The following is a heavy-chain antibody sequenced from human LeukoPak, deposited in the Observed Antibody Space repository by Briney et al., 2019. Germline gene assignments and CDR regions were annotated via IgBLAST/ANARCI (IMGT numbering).Heavy chain of an antibody. J-gene: IGHJ5*02. CDR3: ARDGTMVRGVVNWFDP. Sequence: PSETLSLTCTVSGGSISSYYWSWIRQPPGKGLEWIGYIYYSGSTNYNPSLKSRVTISVDTSKNQFSLKLSSVTAADTAVYYCARDGTMVRGVVNWFDPWGQGTLVTVSS. V-gene: IGHV4-59*12. CDR2: IYYSGST. D-gene: IGHD3-10*01. CDR1: GGSISSYY.